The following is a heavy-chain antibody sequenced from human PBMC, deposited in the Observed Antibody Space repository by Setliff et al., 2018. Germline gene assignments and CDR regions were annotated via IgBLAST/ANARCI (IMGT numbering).Heavy chain of an antibody. CDR2: IVVGSGNT. Sequence: SVKVSCKASGFTFTSSAVQWVRQARGQRLEWIGWIVVGSGNTNYAQKFQERVTITRGMSTSTAYMELSSLRSEDTAVYYCAAEGRVGVPAANYYYYYGMDVWGQGTTVTVSS. D-gene: IGHD2-2*01. J-gene: IGHJ6*02. CDR3: AAEGRVGVPAANYYYYYGMDV. CDR1: GFTFTSSA. V-gene: IGHV1-58*01.